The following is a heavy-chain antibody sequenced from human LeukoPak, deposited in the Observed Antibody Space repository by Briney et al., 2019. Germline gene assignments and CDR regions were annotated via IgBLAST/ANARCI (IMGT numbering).Heavy chain of an antibody. CDR2: LYYTGVT. V-gene: IGHV4-59*08. J-gene: IGHJ4*02. CDR3: ARVLRGSYYNYFDY. CDR1: GGSIDNFY. Sequence: PSETLSLTCTVSGGSIDNFYWSWIRQSPGKGLEWIGYLYYTGVTNSNPSLRRRVTISLDRSKNQFSLNLKSVTAADTAVYYCARVLRGSYYNYFDYWGQGTLVTVSS. D-gene: IGHD1-26*01.